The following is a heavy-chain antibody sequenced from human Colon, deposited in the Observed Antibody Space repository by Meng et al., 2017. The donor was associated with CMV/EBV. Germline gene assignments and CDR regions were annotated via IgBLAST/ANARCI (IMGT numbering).Heavy chain of an antibody. J-gene: IGHJ6*02. CDR2: IKQDGSEK. D-gene: IGHD3-16*01. CDR3: ARDFAPGGDGMDV. V-gene: IGHV3-7*01. Sequence: GESLKISCQGSEYTFSRYWIGWARQRPGKGLEWVANIKQDGSEKYYVDSVKGRFTISRDNAKNSLYLQMNSLRAEDTAVYYCARDFAPGGDGMDVWGQGTTVTVSS. CDR1: EYTFSRYW.